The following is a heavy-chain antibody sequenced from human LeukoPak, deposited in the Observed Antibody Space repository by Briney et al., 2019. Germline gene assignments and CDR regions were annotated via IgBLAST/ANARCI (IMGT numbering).Heavy chain of an antibody. J-gene: IGHJ4*02. CDR1: GGSVSRYY. CDR2: IYYSGST. CDR3: ARVRGKAAAGKGILDY. D-gene: IGHD6-13*01. Sequence: SETLSLTCTVSGGSVSRYYWSWIRQPPGKGLEWIGYIYYSGSTKYNPSLKSRVTISADTSKNQLSLKLSSVTAADTAVYYCARVRGKAAAGKGILDYWGQGTLVTVSS. V-gene: IGHV4-59*02.